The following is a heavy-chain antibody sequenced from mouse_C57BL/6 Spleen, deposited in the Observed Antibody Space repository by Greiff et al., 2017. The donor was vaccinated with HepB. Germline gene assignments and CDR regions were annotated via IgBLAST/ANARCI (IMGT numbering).Heavy chain of an antibody. CDR1: GYTFTSYW. Sequence: VQLKQSGTVLARPGASVKMSCKTSGYTFTSYWMHWVKQRPGQGLEWIGAIYPGNSDTSYNQKFKGKAKLTAVTSDSTAYMELSSLTNEDSAVYYCTRKYYGKDYAMDYWGQGTSVTVSS. V-gene: IGHV1-5*01. CDR2: IYPGNSDT. J-gene: IGHJ4*01. D-gene: IGHD1-1*01. CDR3: TRKYYGKDYAMDY.